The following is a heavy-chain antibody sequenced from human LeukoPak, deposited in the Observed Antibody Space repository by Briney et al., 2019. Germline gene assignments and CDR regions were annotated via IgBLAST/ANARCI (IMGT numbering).Heavy chain of an antibody. J-gene: IGHJ3*02. D-gene: IGHD3-10*01. CDR3: STGSGHAFDI. Sequence: QPGGSLRLSCAASGFTFSSYWMHWVRQVLGKGLVWVSRINSDGSSTSYADSVKGRFTISRDNAKNTLYVQMNSLRAEDTAVYYCSTGSGHAFDIWGRGTMVTVSS. V-gene: IGHV3-74*01. CDR2: INSDGSST. CDR1: GFTFSSYW.